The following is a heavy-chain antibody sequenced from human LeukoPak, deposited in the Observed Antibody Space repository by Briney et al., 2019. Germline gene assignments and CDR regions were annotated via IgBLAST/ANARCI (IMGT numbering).Heavy chain of an antibody. CDR3: ARDNGAGYYDSSGSTPDY. J-gene: IGHJ4*02. D-gene: IGHD3-22*01. CDR1: GFTFSDYY. Sequence: TGGSLRLSCAASGFTFSDYYMSWIRQAPGKGLEWVSYISSSGSTIYYADSVKGRFTISRDNAKNSLYLQMNSLRAEDTAVYYCARDNGAGYYDSSGSTPDYWGQGTLVTVSS. V-gene: IGHV3-11*01. CDR2: ISSSGSTI.